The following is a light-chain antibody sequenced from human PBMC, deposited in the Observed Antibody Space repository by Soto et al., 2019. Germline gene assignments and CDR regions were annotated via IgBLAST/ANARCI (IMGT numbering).Light chain of an antibody. Sequence: PGERVTLSCRASQSVSSSYLTWYQQKPGQAPRLLIYAASTRATSIPARFSGSGSGTDFTLTINSLQPEDFAVYYCQQDYNCPTFGGGTKVAIK. CDR3: QQDYNCPT. V-gene: IGKV3D-7*01. CDR2: AAS. J-gene: IGKJ4*01. CDR1: QSVSSSY.